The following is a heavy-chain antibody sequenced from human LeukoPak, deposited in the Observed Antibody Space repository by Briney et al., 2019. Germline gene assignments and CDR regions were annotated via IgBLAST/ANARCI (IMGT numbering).Heavy chain of an antibody. J-gene: IGHJ3*01. Sequence: KTGESLKISCETSGYSFSYSWIGWVRQVPGKGLEWMGIIYPDDSDTKKAPSFQGRVTISAYKSLSITYLQWDNLQASDTAMYYCARLGAADSKAFDFWGQGTMVTVSS. CDR3: ARLGAADSKAFDF. V-gene: IGHV5-51*01. CDR1: GYSFSYSW. CDR2: IYPDDSDT. D-gene: IGHD2-15*01.